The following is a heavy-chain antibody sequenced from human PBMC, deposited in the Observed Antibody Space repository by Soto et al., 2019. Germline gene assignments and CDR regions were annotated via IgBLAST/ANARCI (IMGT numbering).Heavy chain of an antibody. CDR1: GYTFTSYA. D-gene: IGHD2-2*01. CDR3: ARDLGFSSTSGYSDYYYYYLDV. CDR2: INAGNGNT. J-gene: IGHJ6*03. Sequence: ASVKVSCKASGYTFTSYAMHWVRQAPGQRLEWMGWINAGNGNTKYSQKFQGRVTITRDTSASTAYMELSSLRSEDTAVYYCARDLGFSSTSGYSDYYYYYLDVWGKGTTVTVSS. V-gene: IGHV1-3*01.